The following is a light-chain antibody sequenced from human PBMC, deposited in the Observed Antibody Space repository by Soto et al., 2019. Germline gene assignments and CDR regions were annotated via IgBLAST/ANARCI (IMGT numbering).Light chain of an antibody. CDR2: GAS. V-gene: IGKV3-20*01. CDR1: QSVSSSY. J-gene: IGKJ1*01. Sequence: EIVLTQSPGTLSLSPGERATLSCRASQSVSSSYLAWYQRKPGQAPRLLIYGASSRATGIPDRFSGSGSGTDFTLTISRLEPEDFAVYYCQQYTDSRTFGQGTKVDSK. CDR3: QQYTDSRT.